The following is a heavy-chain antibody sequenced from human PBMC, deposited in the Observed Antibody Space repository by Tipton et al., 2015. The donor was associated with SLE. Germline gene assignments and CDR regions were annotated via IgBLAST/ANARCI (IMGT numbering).Heavy chain of an antibody. Sequence: TLSLTCTVSGGSISSGSYYWSWIRQPAGKGLEWIGRTYTSGSTNYNPSLKSRVTISVDTSKNQFSLKLSSVTAADTAVYYCAREGQLVLNWFDPWGQGTLVTVSS. J-gene: IGHJ5*02. CDR1: GGSISSGSYY. V-gene: IGHV4-61*02. D-gene: IGHD6-13*01. CDR3: AREGQLVLNWFDP. CDR2: TYTSGST.